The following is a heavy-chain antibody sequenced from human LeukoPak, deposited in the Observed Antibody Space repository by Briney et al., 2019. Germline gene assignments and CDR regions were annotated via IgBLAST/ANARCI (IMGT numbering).Heavy chain of an antibody. CDR2: IMPLFGTA. J-gene: IGHJ4*02. Sequence: ASVKVSCKTSGGTFNNSAISWVRQAPGQGLEWLGGIMPLFGTAGYAQKFQGRVTITKDESTRTVYLELTSLTSDDTAVYYCARADIRAIASSGWYGFDYWGQGTLVTVSS. V-gene: IGHV1-69*05. CDR3: ARADIRAIASSGWYGFDY. CDR1: GGTFNNSA. D-gene: IGHD6-19*01.